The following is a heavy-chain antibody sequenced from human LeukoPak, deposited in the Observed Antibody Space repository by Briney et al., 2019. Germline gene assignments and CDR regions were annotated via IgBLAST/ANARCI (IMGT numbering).Heavy chain of an antibody. V-gene: IGHV1-69*13. Sequence: SVKVSCKASGGTFSSYAISWVRQAPGQGLEWMGGIIPIFGTANYAQKFQGRVTITADESTSTAYMELSSLRSEDTAVYYCARRAASSWYARSASSWFDPWGQGTLVTVSS. CDR1: GGTFSSYA. D-gene: IGHD6-13*01. CDR2: IIPIFGTA. J-gene: IGHJ5*02. CDR3: ARRAASSWYARSASSWFDP.